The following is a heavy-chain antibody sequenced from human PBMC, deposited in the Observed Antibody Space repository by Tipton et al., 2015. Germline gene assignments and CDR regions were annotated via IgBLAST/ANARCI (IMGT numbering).Heavy chain of an antibody. J-gene: IGHJ6*02. V-gene: IGHV4-4*02. CDR2: IHHGGST. CDR3: ARHLYYYYYGMDV. Sequence: TLSLTCTVSGGSISSSNWWSWVRQPPGKGLEWIGEIHHGGSTNYNPSLKSRVTISVDTSKNQFSLKLSSVTAADTAVYYCARHLYYYYYGMDVWGQGTTVTVSS. CDR1: GGSISSSNW.